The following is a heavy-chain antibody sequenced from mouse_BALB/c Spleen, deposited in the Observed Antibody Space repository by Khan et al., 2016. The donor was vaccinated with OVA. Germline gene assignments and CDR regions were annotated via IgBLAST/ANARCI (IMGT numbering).Heavy chain of an antibody. Sequence: QIQLVQSGAELARPGASVKMSCKASGYTFTSYTIHWIKKRPGQGLEWIGYINPSNGYTNYNQKFKDKATLTTDKSSTTAYLQLCSLTSDDSAVYNCVRDGAYHRNDGWFAYWGQGTLVTVSA. CDR1: GYTFTSYT. CDR3: VRDGAYHRNDGWFAY. CDR2: INPSNGYT. J-gene: IGHJ3*01. D-gene: IGHD2-14*01. V-gene: IGHV1-4*01.